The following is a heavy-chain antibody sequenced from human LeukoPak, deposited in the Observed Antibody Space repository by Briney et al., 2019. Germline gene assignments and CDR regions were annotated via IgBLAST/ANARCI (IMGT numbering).Heavy chain of an antibody. Sequence: PSETLSLTCAVSGGXISSYYWSWIRQLPGKGLKWIGFFYYSGSTNYNPSLKSRVTISVDTSKNHFSLKLSSVTAADTAVYYCARGPGGYSYGYYFDYWGQGTLVTVSS. D-gene: IGHD5-18*01. CDR3: ARGPGGYSYGYYFDY. V-gene: IGHV4-59*01. CDR1: GGXISSYY. CDR2: FYYSGST. J-gene: IGHJ4*02.